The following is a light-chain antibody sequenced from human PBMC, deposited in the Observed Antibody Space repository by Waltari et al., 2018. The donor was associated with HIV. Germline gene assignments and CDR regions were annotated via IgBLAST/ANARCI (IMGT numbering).Light chain of an antibody. Sequence: SSELTQDPAVSVALGQTVRITCQGDSLRSYYASWYQLKPGQAPVLVIYGQNSRPSGIPDRFSASTSGNTASLTITGAQAEDEADYCCNSRDSSGTHVVFGGGTKLTVL. CDR3: NSRDSSGTHVV. CDR2: GQN. CDR1: SLRSYY. J-gene: IGLJ2*01. V-gene: IGLV3-19*01.